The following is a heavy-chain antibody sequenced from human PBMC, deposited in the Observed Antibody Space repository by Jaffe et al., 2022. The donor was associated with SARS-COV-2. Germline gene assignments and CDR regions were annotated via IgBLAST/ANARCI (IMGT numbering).Heavy chain of an antibody. V-gene: IGHV2-5*02. Sequence: QITLKESGPTLVKPTQALTLTCTFSGFSLRSSGVGVGWIRQPPGKALEWLALIYWDDDKRYSPSLKNRLSVTKDTSRNQVVLTMTDMDPVDTATYYCAHRGSGSYNRMFDPWGQGTLVIVSS. CDR2: IYWDDDK. D-gene: IGHD3-10*01. CDR1: GFSLRSSGVG. J-gene: IGHJ5*02. CDR3: AHRGSGSYNRMFDP.